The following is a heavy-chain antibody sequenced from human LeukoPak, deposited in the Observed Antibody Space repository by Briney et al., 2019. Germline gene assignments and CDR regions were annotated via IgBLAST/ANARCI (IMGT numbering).Heavy chain of an antibody. J-gene: IGHJ4*02. CDR3: ARDHESPDSGSQS. Sequence: ASVKVSCKASGYTFTGYYMHWVRQAPGQGLEWMGWINPNSGGTNYAQKFQGRVTMTRDTSTSTAYMELRSLRSDDTAVYYCARDHESPDSGSQSWGQGTLVTVSS. D-gene: IGHD1-26*01. CDR2: INPNSGGT. CDR1: GYTFTGYY. V-gene: IGHV1-2*02.